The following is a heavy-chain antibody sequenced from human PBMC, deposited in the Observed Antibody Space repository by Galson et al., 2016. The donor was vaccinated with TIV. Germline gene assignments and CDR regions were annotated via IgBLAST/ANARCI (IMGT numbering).Heavy chain of an antibody. V-gene: IGHV4-34*01. Sequence: LSLTCAVYGGSFSGYWAWIRQPPGKGLEWIGEISHSGITKYSPSLKSRVTISIDTSKNQFSLKLSSVAAADTAIYYCARRYTSFSDLDDWFFDLWGRGTLVTVSS. CDR1: GGSFSGY. CDR3: ARRYTSFSDLDDWFFDL. J-gene: IGHJ2*01. CDR2: ISHSGIT. D-gene: IGHD3-3*01.